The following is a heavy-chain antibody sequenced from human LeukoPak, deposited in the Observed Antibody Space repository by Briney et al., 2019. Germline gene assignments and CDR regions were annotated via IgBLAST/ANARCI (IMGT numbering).Heavy chain of an antibody. CDR3: AKDHYWSIDY. V-gene: IGHV3-74*01. CDR1: GFDFSSNW. CDR2: IMGDGIST. D-gene: IGHD3-3*01. J-gene: IGHJ4*02. Sequence: GSLRLSCAASGFDFSSNWMHWVRHAPGQGLVWVSRIMGDGISTNYADSVKGRFTISRDIAKNTLYLQMNSLRAEDTGVYYCAKDHYWSIDYWGRGTLVTVS.